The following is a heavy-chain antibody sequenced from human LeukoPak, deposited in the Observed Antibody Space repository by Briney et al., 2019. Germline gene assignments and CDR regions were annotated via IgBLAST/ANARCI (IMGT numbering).Heavy chain of an antibody. CDR3: ARGGIVVATDY. Sequence: PSETLSLTCTVSGGSISSSTYYWSWIRQPPGKGLEWIGEINHRGSTNYNPSLKSRVTISADTSKNQFSLKLTSVTAADAAVYYCARGGIVVATDYWGQGTLVTVSS. CDR1: GGSISSSTYY. CDR2: INHRGST. J-gene: IGHJ4*02. V-gene: IGHV4-39*07. D-gene: IGHD6-19*01.